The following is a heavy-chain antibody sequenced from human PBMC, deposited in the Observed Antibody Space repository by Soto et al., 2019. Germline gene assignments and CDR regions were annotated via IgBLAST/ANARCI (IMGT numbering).Heavy chain of an antibody. CDR2: IYYSGST. CDR1: GGSISSYY. CDR3: ASGGVVVAAEAFDY. Sequence: SETLSLTCTVSGGSISSYYWSWIRQPPGKGLEWIGYIYYSGSTNYNPSLKSRVTISVDTSKNQFSLKLSSVTAADTAVYYCASGGVVVAAEAFDYWGQGTLVTVS. D-gene: IGHD2-15*01. J-gene: IGHJ4*02. V-gene: IGHV4-59*01.